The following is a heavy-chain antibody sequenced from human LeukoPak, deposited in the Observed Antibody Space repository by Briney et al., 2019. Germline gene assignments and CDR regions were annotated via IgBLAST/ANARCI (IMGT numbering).Heavy chain of an antibody. V-gene: IGHV1-2*02. CDR2: INPNSGGT. CDR3: ARSYDILTGYYRGNY. Sequence: ASVKVSRKASGYTFTGYYMHWVRQAPGQGLEWMGWINPNSGGTNYAQKFQGRVTMTRDTSISTAYMKLSRLRSDDTAVYYCARSYDILTGYYRGNYWGQGTLVTVSS. CDR1: GYTFTGYY. D-gene: IGHD3-9*01. J-gene: IGHJ4*02.